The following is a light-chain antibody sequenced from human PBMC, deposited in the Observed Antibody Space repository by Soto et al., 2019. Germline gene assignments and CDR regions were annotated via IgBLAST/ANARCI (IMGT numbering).Light chain of an antibody. J-gene: IGKJ5*01. CDR2: GAS. CDR3: QQRSNWPPIT. CDR1: RTVHSN. V-gene: IGKV3-11*01. Sequence: EIVMTQSPATVSVSPGDRVTLSCRSSRTVHSNVAWYQHKPGQAPRLLIYGASFRATGMPARFSGSGFGTDFTLSISSIEPEDFAVYYCQQRSNWPPITLGQGTRLEIK.